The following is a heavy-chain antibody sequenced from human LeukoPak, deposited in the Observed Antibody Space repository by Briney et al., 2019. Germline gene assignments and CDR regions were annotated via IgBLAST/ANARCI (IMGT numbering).Heavy chain of an antibody. J-gene: IGHJ4*02. V-gene: IGHV3-9*01. D-gene: IGHD1-20*01. Sequence: GGSLRLSCAASGFAFYDYAILWLGPAPGKGRVGVLGIIWNSGRIGYAVSVRGRFTISRDNAKNSLYLQMNSLSADDTALYYCAKGFNWNEDYFDGWGQGTLVTVSS. CDR3: AKGFNWNEDYFDG. CDR2: IIWNSGRI. CDR1: GFAFYDYA.